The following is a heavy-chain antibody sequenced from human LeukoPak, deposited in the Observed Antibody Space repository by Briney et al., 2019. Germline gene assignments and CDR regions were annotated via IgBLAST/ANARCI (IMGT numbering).Heavy chain of an antibody. V-gene: IGHV4-39*01. CDR2: IYYSGST. CDR3: ARLIALAPAGVY. CDR1: GGSLSSGRYY. D-gene: IGHD6-19*01. Sequence: SETLSLTCTLSGGSLSSGRYYCGSVRQPPARGLEWIGSIYYSGSTYYNPSLTSRVTISVDTSKNQFSLRLNSVTAADTAMYYCARLIALAPAGVYWGQGILVTVSS. J-gene: IGHJ4*02.